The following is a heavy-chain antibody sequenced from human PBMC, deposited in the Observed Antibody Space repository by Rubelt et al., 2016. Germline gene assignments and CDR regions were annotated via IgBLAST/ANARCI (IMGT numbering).Heavy chain of an antibody. CDR3: ARTRICTGAGTLDY. D-gene: IGHD1-14*01. J-gene: IGHJ4*02. CDR2: IYWDDVE. V-gene: IGHV2-5*02. Sequence: QITLKESGPTLVKPTQTLTLTCTFSGFSLTTTEVGVGWIRQPPGKALEWLAFIYWDDVERYNPSLRGRLTITTDTSRNQVVLTMTNMDPVEPATDYCARTRICTGAGTLDYWGQGALVTDS. CDR1: GFSLTTTEVG.